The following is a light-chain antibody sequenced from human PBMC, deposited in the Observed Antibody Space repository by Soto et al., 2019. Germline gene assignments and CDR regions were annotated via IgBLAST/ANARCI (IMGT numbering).Light chain of an antibody. CDR3: QHYNNQPLT. CDR2: GAS. Sequence: EIVMTQSPATLSVSPGERATLSCRASQSVSSDLAWYQHKPGQAPRLLIYGASTRATGIPVRFSGSGSGTDFTLTISSLQSEDCAVYYCQHYNNQPLTFGGGTKVDIK. CDR1: QSVSSD. J-gene: IGKJ4*01. V-gene: IGKV3-15*01.